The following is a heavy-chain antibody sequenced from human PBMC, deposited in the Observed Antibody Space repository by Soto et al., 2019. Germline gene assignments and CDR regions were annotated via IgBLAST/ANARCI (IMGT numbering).Heavy chain of an antibody. D-gene: IGHD2-2*01. CDR3: ARLNQIPFDY. CDR2: IIPVCGAA. V-gene: IGHV1-69*05. J-gene: IGHJ4*02. CDR1: GYTFTGHY. Sequence: SVKGSCKASGYTFTGHYIHWVRQAPEQGPEWMGGIIPVCGAAKYAQKFQGRVTITTDESTSTAYMELRSLRPEDTAVYYCARLNQIPFDYWGQGTLVTVSS.